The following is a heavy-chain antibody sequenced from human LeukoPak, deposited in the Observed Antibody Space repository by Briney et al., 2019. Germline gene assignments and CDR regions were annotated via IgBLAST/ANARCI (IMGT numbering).Heavy chain of an antibody. CDR2: IYPGDSDI. D-gene: IGHD1-26*01. CDR1: GYNFAKYW. Sequence: GESLKISCKGSGYNFAKYWIGWVRQMPGKGLEWMGIIYPGDSDIRYNPSFQGQVIISVDKSINTAYLQWSSLKASDTAMYYCARQEGVVSGSYYGNDYWGQGTLVTVSS. CDR3: ARQEGVVSGSYYGNDY. J-gene: IGHJ4*02. V-gene: IGHV5-51*01.